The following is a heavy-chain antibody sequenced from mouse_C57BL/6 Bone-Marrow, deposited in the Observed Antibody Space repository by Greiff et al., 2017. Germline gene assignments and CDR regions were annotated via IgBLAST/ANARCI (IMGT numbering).Heavy chain of an antibody. J-gene: IGHJ4*01. CDR3: ARGVTTSPFYAMDY. Sequence: QVQLQQPGAELVKPGASVKMSCKASGYTFTSYWITWVKQRPGQGLEWIGDIYPGSGSTNYNETFKSKATLTVATSSSTAYMQLSSLTSEDSAVYYCARGVTTSPFYAMDYWGQGTSVTVSS. V-gene: IGHV1-55*01. CDR2: IYPGSGST. D-gene: IGHD2-1*01. CDR1: GYTFTSYW.